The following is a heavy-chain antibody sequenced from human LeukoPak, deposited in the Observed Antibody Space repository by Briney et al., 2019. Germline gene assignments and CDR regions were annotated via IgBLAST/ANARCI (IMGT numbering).Heavy chain of an antibody. CDR2: INPNSGDS. D-gene: IGHD5-12*01. V-gene: IGHV1-2*02. CDR1: GYTFTGYY. CDR3: ERDSGYDSSYFDY. J-gene: IGHJ4*02. Sequence: ASVKVACKASGYTFTGYYMHWVRQAPGQGLEWMGWINPNSGDSNYVQKFQGRVTKTRDTYISPANMKLSWLKYDDTTVYNCERDSGYDSSYFDYWGQGTLVTVSS.